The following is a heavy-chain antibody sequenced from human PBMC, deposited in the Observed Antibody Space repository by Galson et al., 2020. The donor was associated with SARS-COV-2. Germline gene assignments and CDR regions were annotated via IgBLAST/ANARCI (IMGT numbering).Heavy chain of an antibody. CDR1: GYSFTSYW. CDR3: ARKAGRGTAALYKPLDY. Sequence: KIGESLKISCKGSGYSFTSYWIGWVRQMPGRGLEWMGIIYPGDSDTRYSPSFQGQVTISADKSISTAYLQWSSLKASDTAMYYCARKAGRGTAALYKPLDYWCQGTLVTVSS. D-gene: IGHD6-13*01. CDR2: IYPGDSDT. V-gene: IGHV5-51*01. J-gene: IGHJ4*02.